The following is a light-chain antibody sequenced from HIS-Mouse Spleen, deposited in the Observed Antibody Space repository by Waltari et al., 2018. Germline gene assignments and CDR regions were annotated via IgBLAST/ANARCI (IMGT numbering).Light chain of an antibody. J-gene: IGLJ2*01. Sequence: SYELTQPPSVSVSPGQTARITCSGDPLPKNYPNCYQQKSGQAPVLVIYEDSKRPSGIPERFSGSSSGTMATLTISGAQVEDEADYYCYSTDSSGNHRVFGGGTKLTVL. CDR3: YSTDSSGNHRV. V-gene: IGLV3-10*01. CDR1: PLPKNY. CDR2: EDS.